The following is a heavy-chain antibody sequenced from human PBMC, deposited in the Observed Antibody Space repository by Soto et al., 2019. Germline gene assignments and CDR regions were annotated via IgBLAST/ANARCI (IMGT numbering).Heavy chain of an antibody. J-gene: IGHJ4*02. Sequence: GGSLRLSCAASGFTFSSYAMSWVRQAPGKGLEWVSAISGSGGSTYYADSVKGRFTISRDNSKNTLYLQMNSLRAEDTAVYYCAKDPIDPSDYGDYNDQGYWGQGTLVTVSS. CDR2: ISGSGGST. D-gene: IGHD4-17*01. CDR1: GFTFSSYA. CDR3: AKDPIDPSDYGDYNDQGY. V-gene: IGHV3-23*01.